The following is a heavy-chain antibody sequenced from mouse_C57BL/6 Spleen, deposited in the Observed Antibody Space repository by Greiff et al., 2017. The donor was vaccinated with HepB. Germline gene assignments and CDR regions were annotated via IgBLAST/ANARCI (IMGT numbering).Heavy chain of an antibody. CDR2: IDPSDSET. D-gene: IGHD4-1*01. CDR3: ARRNWDGFYFDY. J-gene: IGHJ2*01. Sequence: VKLQESGAELVRPGSSVKLSCKASGYTFTSYWMHWVKQRPIQGLEWIGNIDPSDSETHYNQKFKDKATLTVDKSSSTAYMQLSSLTSEDSAVYYCARRNWDGFYFDYWGQGTTLTVSS. V-gene: IGHV1-52*01. CDR1: GYTFTSYW.